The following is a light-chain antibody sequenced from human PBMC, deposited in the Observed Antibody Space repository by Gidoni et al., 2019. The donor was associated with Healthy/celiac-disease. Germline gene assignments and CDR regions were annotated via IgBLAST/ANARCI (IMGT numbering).Light chain of an antibody. V-gene: IGKV1-39*01. J-gene: IGKJ2*01. CDR3: QQSYSTTYT. CDR2: AAS. CDR1: QSSRSY. Sequence: SQTTHPPSSLSASVGERVTITCRESQSSRSYLNWYQQKPGNAPKLMIYAASSLQSGVPSRFSGSVSGTDFTLTISSLQPEDFATYYCQQSYSTTYTFGQGTKLEIK.